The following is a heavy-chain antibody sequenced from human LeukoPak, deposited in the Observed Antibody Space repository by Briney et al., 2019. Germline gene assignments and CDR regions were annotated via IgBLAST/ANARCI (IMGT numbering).Heavy chain of an antibody. V-gene: IGHV1-2*02. CDR2: INPNSGGT. CDR3: ARVVTMVRGPGFDP. Sequence: GASVKVSCKASGYTFTGYYMYWVRQAPGQGLEWMGWINPNSGGTNYAQKFQGRVTMTRDTSISTAYMELSRLRSDDTAVYYCARVVTMVRGPGFDPWGQGTLVTVSS. J-gene: IGHJ5*02. D-gene: IGHD3-10*01. CDR1: GYTFTGYY.